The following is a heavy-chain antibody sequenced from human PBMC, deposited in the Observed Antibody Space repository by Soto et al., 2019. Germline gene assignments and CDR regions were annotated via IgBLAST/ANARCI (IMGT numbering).Heavy chain of an antibody. CDR3: AKQGYCSSTSCYSDFDY. V-gene: IGHV3-23*01. CDR2: ISGSGGST. D-gene: IGHD2-2*01. J-gene: IGHJ4*02. CDR1: GFTFSSYA. Sequence: PGGSLRLSCAASGFTFSSYATSWVRQAPGKGLEWVSAISGSGGSTYYADSVKGRFTISRDNSKNTLYLQMNSLRAEDTAVYYCAKQGYCSSTSCYSDFDYWGQGTLVTVSS.